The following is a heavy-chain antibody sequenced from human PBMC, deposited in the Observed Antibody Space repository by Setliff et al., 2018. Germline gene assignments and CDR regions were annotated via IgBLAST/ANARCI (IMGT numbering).Heavy chain of an antibody. CDR2: ISSTITST. Sequence: PGGSLRLSCAASGFTFSSSAMAWVRQAPGKGLEWVSAISSTITSTYYADCVKGRFTISRDNSKNTLYLQMNSLRAEDTAVYYCARVAGRGRYWYFDLWSRGTLVTVSS. CDR3: ARVAGRGRYWYFDL. J-gene: IGHJ2*01. CDR1: GFTFSSSA. V-gene: IGHV3-23*01.